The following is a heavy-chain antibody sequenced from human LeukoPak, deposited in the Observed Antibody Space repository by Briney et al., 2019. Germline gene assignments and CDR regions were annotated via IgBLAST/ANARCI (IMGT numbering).Heavy chain of an antibody. CDR2: IYYSGST. V-gene: IGHV4-39*01. J-gene: IGHJ4*02. D-gene: IGHD4-23*01. CDR3: ASPDYGGNSAHY. CDR1: GGSISSSSYY. Sequence: PSETLSLTCTASGGSISSSSYYWGWIRQPPGKGLEWIGSIYYSGSTYYNPSLKSRVTISVDTSKNQFSLKLSSVTAADTAVYYCASPDYGGNSAHYWGQGTLVTVSS.